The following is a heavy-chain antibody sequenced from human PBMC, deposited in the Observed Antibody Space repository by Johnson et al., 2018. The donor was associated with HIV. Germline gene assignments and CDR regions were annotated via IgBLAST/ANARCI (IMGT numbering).Heavy chain of an antibody. V-gene: IGHV3-15*01. CDR3: AYGYSSSWGGLGHAFDI. CDR1: GFTFSNAW. Sequence: EVQLLESGGGLVKPGGSLRLSCAASGFTFSNAWMNWVRQAPGKGLEWVGRIKSKTDGGTTDYAAPVKGRFTISRDNSKNTLYLQMNSLRAEDTAVYYCAYGYSSSWGGLGHAFDIWGQGTMVTVSS. D-gene: IGHD6-13*01. J-gene: IGHJ3*02. CDR2: IKSKTDGGTT.